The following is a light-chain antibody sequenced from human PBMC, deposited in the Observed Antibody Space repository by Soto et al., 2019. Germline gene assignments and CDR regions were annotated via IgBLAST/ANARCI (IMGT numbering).Light chain of an antibody. CDR1: SSNIGAGYD. V-gene: IGLV1-40*01. J-gene: IGLJ3*02. CDR2: GNS. CDR3: QSYDSSLSCWV. Sequence: QSVLTQPPSVSGAPGQRVTISCTGSSSNIGAGYDVHWYQQLPGTAPKLLIYGNSNRPSGVPDRFSGSKSGTSASLAITGLQDEDEADYYCQSYDSSLSCWVFGGGTKVTVL.